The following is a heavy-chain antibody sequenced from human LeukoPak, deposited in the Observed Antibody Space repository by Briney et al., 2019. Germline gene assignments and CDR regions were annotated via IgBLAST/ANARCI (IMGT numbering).Heavy chain of an antibody. CDR1: GFSFTTSGMC. Sequence: SGPALVKPTQTLALTCALSGFSFTTSGMCVTWIRQPPGRALEWLALLDWDGNKYYSTSLKARLTISKDTSRNQVVLTMANMDPVDTATYYCARMLYGDFVNYFDSWGQGTLVTVSS. V-gene: IGHV2-70*01. J-gene: IGHJ4*02. CDR2: LDWDGNK. CDR3: ARMLYGDFVNYFDS. D-gene: IGHD4-17*01.